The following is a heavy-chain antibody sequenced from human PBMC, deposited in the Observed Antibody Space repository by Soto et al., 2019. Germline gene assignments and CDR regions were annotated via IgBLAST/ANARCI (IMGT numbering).Heavy chain of an antibody. J-gene: IGHJ4*02. CDR1: GYGFTTYG. V-gene: IGHV1-18*01. CDR2: ISAHNGNT. Sequence: QVHLVQSGAEVKKPGASVKVSCKGSGYGFTTYGITWVRQAPGQGLEWMAWISAHNGNTNYAQKLQGRVTVTRDTSTSTAYMELRSLRPDATAVYYCARGRYGDYWGQGALVTVSS. CDR3: ARGRYGDY. D-gene: IGHD1-1*01.